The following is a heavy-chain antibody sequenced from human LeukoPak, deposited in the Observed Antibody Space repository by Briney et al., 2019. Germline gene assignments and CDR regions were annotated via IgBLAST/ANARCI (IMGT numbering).Heavy chain of an antibody. D-gene: IGHD3-10*01. V-gene: IGHV4-59*01. J-gene: IGHJ5*02. CDR2: IYYSGST. CDR1: GGSISSYY. CDR3: ARVPTVWFGDPIGWFDP. Sequence: SETLSPTCTVSGGSISSYYWSWIRQPPGKGLEWIGYIYYSGSTNYNPSLKSRVTISVDTSKNQFSLKLSSVTAADTAVYYCARVPTVWFGDPIGWFDPWGQGTLVTVSS.